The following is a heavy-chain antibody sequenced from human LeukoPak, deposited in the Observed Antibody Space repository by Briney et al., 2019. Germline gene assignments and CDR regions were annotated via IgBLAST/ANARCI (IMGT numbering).Heavy chain of an antibody. D-gene: IGHD3-10*01. Sequence: GESLKISCKGSGYSLTSYWIGWVRQMPGKGLEWMGIIYPGDSDTRYSPSFQGQVTISADKSINTAYLQWSSLKASDTAMYYCARIRADYYGSGSYVLDYWGQGTLVTVSS. CDR1: GYSLTSYW. J-gene: IGHJ4*02. CDR2: IYPGDSDT. CDR3: ARIRADYYGSGSYVLDY. V-gene: IGHV5-51*01.